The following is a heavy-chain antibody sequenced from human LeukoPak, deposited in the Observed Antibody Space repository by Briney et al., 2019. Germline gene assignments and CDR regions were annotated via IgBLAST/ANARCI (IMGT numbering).Heavy chain of an antibody. V-gene: IGHV3-9*01. CDR3: AKGSQQLVSDYFDY. D-gene: IGHD6-6*01. CDR1: GFTFYDYA. CDR2: ISWNSGSI. J-gene: IGHJ4*02. Sequence: GGSLRLSCAASGFTFYDYAMHWVRQAPGKGLEWVSGISWNSGSIGSADSVKGRFTISRDNAKNSLYLQMNSLRAEDTALYYCAKGSQQLVSDYFDYWGQGTLVTVSS.